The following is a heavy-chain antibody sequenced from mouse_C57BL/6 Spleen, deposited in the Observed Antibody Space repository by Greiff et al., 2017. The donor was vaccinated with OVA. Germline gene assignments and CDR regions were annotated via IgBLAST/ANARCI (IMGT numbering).Heavy chain of an antibody. CDR1: GYSFTGYY. Sequence: VQLQQSGPELVKPGASVKISCKASGYSFTGYYMNWVKQSPEKSLEWIGEINPSTGGTTYNQKFKAKATLTVDKSSSTAYMQLKSLTSEDSAVYYCARGYYGNYAMDYWGQGTSVTVSS. D-gene: IGHD1-1*02. CDR2: INPSTGGT. V-gene: IGHV1-42*01. CDR3: ARGYYGNYAMDY. J-gene: IGHJ4*01.